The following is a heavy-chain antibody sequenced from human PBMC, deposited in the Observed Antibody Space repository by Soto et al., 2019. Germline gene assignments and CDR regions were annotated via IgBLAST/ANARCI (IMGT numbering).Heavy chain of an antibody. J-gene: IGHJ5*02. CDR2: ISYDGSNK. V-gene: IGHV3-30*18. CDR1: GFTFSSYG. CDR3: AKDSIKGSGGNPGLNWFDP. D-gene: IGHD2-15*01. Sequence: GGSMRLSCAASGFTFSSYGMHWVSQAQGKGLEWVAVISYDGSNKYYADSVKGRFTISRDNSKNTMYLQMNSVIAEDTCVYYWAKDSIKGSGGNPGLNWFDPWGQGTLVTVSS.